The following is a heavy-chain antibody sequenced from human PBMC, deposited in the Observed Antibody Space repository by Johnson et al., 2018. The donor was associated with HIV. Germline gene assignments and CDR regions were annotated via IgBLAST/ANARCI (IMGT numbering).Heavy chain of an antibody. CDR1: GFTVSTNY. D-gene: IGHD6-13*01. CDR2: IYSGDTT. CDR3: AKGGEVWYGAFDF. Sequence: VQLVESGGGLVQPGGSLRLSCASGFTVSTNYMSWVRQAPGKGLEWVSVIYSGDTTYYADSVKGRFTISRDNSKNTLYLQMNNLRAEDTAVYYCAKGGEVWYGAFDFWGQGTMAIVSS. V-gene: IGHV3-66*01. J-gene: IGHJ3*01.